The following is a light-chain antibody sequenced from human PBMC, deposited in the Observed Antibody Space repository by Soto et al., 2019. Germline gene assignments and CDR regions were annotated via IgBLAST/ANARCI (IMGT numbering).Light chain of an antibody. V-gene: IGKV1-5*01. CDR1: QDISTW. Sequence: IHITHSPSTLSASVGDRVTFTCRASQDISTWLAWYQQRPGKAPHLLIYDASRLQSGVPSRFTGSGSGTEFTLTVSSLQPDDFATYYCQHRVFGPGTRLEIK. CDR3: QHRV. CDR2: DAS. J-gene: IGKJ5*01.